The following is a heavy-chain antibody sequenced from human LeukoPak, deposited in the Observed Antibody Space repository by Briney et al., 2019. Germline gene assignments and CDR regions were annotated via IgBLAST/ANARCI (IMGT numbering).Heavy chain of an antibody. D-gene: IGHD3-9*01. CDR3: ARRYQPNGIEYFQY. V-gene: IGHV4-61*10. J-gene: IGHJ1*01. Sequence: SETLSLTCTVSGGSISSGSYYWSWIRQPAGKGLEWIGYIYYSGSTNYNPSLKSRVTMSVDSSKNQFSLRLSSVTAADTAVYYCARRYQPNGIEYFQYWGQGTLVIVSS. CDR2: IYYSGST. CDR1: GGSISSGSYY.